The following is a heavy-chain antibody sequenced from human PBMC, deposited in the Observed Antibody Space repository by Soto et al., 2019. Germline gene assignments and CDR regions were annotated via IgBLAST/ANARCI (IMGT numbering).Heavy chain of an antibody. CDR3: AKGKDTMVRGRTRYYYYGMDV. Sequence: SETLSLTCNVSGGSIYTYYWNWIRQSPGKGLEWIGYISDGGSTNYNPSLKSRVTISVDTSKKQVSLKLSSVSAPDTAVYYCAKGKDTMVRGRTRYYYYGMDVWGQGTTVTVSS. CDR1: GGSIYTYY. D-gene: IGHD3-10*01. V-gene: IGHV4-59*01. CDR2: ISDGGST. J-gene: IGHJ6*02.